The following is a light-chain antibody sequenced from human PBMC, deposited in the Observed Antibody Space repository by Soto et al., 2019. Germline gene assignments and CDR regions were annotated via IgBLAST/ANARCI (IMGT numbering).Light chain of an antibody. V-gene: IGKV3-20*01. J-gene: IGKJ2*01. Sequence: EIVLTQSPGTLSLSPGERATLSCRASQRVSTSFLAWYQQKPGQAPRLLIYGASSRATGIPDRFSGSGSGTDFTLTISRLEPEDFAVYYCQPHGSSPVYTFGQGTKLEIK. CDR2: GAS. CDR3: QPHGSSPVYT. CDR1: QRVSTSF.